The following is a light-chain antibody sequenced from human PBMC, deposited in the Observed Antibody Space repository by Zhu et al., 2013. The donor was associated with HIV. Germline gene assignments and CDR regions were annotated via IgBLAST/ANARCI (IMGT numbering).Light chain of an antibody. V-gene: IGLV2-11*01. Sequence: QSALTQPPSASGSPGQSVTISCTGTSSDIGRYDFVSWYQHHPKKALKLIIYGNINRPSGVPDRFSGSKSGTSASLAISGLQSEDEADYYCASWDDSLSTYVFGSGTKVTVL. J-gene: IGLJ1*01. CDR2: GNI. CDR3: ASWDDSLSTYV. CDR1: SSDIGRYDF.